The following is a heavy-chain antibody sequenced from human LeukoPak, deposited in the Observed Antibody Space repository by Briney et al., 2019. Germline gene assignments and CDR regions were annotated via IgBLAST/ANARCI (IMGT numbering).Heavy chain of an antibody. J-gene: IGHJ3*02. V-gene: IGHV4-31*03. CDR2: IYYSGST. CDR3: AKGKPPPNYDFWSGYSDAFDI. D-gene: IGHD3-3*01. CDR1: GGSISSGGYY. Sequence: SQTLSLTCTVSGGSISSGGYYWSWIRQHPGKGLEWIGYIYYSGSTYYNPSLKSRVTISVDTSKNQFSLKLSSVTAADTAVYYCAKGKPPPNYDFWSGYSDAFDIWGQGTMVTVSS.